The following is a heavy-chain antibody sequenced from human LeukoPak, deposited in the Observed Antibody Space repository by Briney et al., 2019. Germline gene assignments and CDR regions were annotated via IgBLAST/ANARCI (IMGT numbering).Heavy chain of an antibody. CDR3: ATDDTARGSGSRGPPRWFDP. CDR1: GYTLTELS. V-gene: IGHV1-24*01. CDR2: FDPEDGET. D-gene: IGHD3-10*01. Sequence: ASVKVSCKVSGYTLTELSMHWVRQAPGKGLEWMGGFDPEDGETIYAQKFQGRVTMTEDTSTDTAYMELSSLRSEDTAVYYCATDDTARGSGSRGPPRWFDPWGQGTLVTVSS. J-gene: IGHJ5*02.